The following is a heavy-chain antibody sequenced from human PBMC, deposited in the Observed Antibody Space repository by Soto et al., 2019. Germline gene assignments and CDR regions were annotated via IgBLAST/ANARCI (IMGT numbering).Heavy chain of an antibody. D-gene: IGHD1-1*01. Sequence: SETLSLTCIVSGGSVSSADYYWSWIRQPPGKGLEWIGYIYFTGITYYNPSLKSRLTISLDTSKNQFSLKLSPLTAADTAVYFCAGVAPRKLTFPFYGVDVWGQGTTVTVSS. J-gene: IGHJ6*02. CDR2: IYFTGIT. V-gene: IGHV4-30-4*01. CDR1: GGSVSSADYY. CDR3: AGVAPRKLTFPFYGVDV.